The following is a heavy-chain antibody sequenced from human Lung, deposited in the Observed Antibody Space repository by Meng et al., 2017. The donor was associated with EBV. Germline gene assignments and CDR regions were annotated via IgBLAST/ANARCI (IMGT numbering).Heavy chain of an antibody. Sequence: EVQLVESGGGLVQPGGSLRLSCAASGFTFSSYWMHWVRQAPGKGPVWVSRINEHGSITTYADSVNGRFTISRDNAKDTLYLQMNSLRDEDTAIYYCARDLVGEYDFWGQGTLVTVSS. D-gene: IGHD2/OR15-2a*01. J-gene: IGHJ4*02. CDR2: INEHGSIT. V-gene: IGHV3-74*03. CDR1: GFTFSSYW. CDR3: ARDLVGEYDF.